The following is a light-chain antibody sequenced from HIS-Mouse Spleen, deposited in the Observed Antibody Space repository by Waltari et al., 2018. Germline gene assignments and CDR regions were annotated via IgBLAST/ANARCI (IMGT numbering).Light chain of an antibody. J-gene: IGLJ3*02. CDR2: EGS. V-gene: IGLV2-23*01. CDR1: SSHVVSYHL. Sequence: QSALTPPASVSGSPAQPITIPCTRTSSHVVSYHLVSWYQQSPGKAPKLMIYEGSKRPSGVSNRFSGSKSGNTASLTISGLQAEDEADYYCCSYAGSSTWVFGGGTKLTVL. CDR3: CSYAGSSTWV.